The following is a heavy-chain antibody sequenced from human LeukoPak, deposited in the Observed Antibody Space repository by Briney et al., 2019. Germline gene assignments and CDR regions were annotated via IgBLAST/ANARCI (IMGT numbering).Heavy chain of an antibody. J-gene: IGHJ5*02. CDR3: ARERGQQVRFDP. Sequence: ASLKVSCKASGYTFTDYDMHWVRQAPGQGLEWMGWIKPNNGGTNYAQKLQGRFTMTRDTSISTADMELSRLRSDDTAVYYCARERGQQVRFDPGGQGTLVTVSS. CDR2: IKPNNGGT. V-gene: IGHV1-2*02. D-gene: IGHD6-13*01. CDR1: GYTFTDYD.